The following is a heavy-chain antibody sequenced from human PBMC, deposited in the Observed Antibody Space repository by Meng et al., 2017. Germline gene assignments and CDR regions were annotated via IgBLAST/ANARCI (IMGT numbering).Heavy chain of an antibody. V-gene: IGHV1-2*06. Sequence: QVQLVQFVAEVKKPGASVKVSCKASGYTFTGYYMHWVRQAPGQGLEWMGRINPNSGGTNYAQKFQGRVTMTRDTSISTAYMELSRLRSDDTAVYYCARMNYGSGSRRLDYWGQGTLVTVSS. CDR1: GYTFTGYY. D-gene: IGHD3-10*01. J-gene: IGHJ4*02. CDR2: INPNSGGT. CDR3: ARMNYGSGSRRLDY.